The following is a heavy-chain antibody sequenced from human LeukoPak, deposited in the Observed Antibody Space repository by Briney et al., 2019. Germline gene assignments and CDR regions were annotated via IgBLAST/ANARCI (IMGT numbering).Heavy chain of an antibody. CDR3: AKDGVAGSYNYFDY. CDR2: ISGDGGST. CDR1: GFTFDDYA. D-gene: IGHD6-19*01. V-gene: IGHV3-43*02. J-gene: IGHJ4*02. Sequence: GGSLRLSCAASGFTFDDYAMHWVRQAPGKGLEWVSLISGDGGSTYYADSVKGRFTISRDNSKNSLYLQINSLRTEDTALYYCAKDGVAGSYNYFDYWGQGTLVTVSS.